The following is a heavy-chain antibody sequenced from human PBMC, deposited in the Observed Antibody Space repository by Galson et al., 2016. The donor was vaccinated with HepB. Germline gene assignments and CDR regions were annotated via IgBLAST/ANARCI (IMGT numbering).Heavy chain of an antibody. D-gene: IGHD3-10*01. CDR1: GFTFSDFG. CDR3: ARHRSVMVQGIPALYFDY. V-gene: IGHV3-48*02. CDR2: IRSDSGSI. J-gene: IGHJ4*02. Sequence: SLRLSCAASGFTFSDFGMSWVRQAPGKGPEWVSYIRSDSGSIYYAVSVRGRFTISRDNANNSLFLQMNSLGDEDTAVYFCARHRSVMVQGIPALYFDYGGLGTLVTVSS.